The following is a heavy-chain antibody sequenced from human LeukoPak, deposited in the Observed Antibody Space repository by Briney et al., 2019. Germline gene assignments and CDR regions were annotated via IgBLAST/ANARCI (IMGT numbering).Heavy chain of an antibody. D-gene: IGHD5-18*01. J-gene: IGHJ6*03. V-gene: IGHV4-59*01. CDR1: GGSISSYY. CDR3: ARTTEGGYTYGYFYYYYMDV. CDR2: IYYSGST. Sequence: SETLSLTCTVSGGSISSYYWSWIRQPPGKGLEWIGYIYYSGSTNYNLSLKSRVTISVDTSKNQFSLKLSSVTAADTAVYYCARTTEGGYTYGYFYYYYMDVWGKGTTVTISS.